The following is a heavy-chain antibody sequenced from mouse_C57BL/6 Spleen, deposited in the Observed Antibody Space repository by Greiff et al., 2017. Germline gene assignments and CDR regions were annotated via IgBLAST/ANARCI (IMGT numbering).Heavy chain of an antibody. D-gene: IGHD1-1*01. CDR3: ARAVNYCANYFDY. V-gene: IGHV1-7*01. Sequence: VQLQQSGAELAKPGASVKLSCKASGYTFTSYWMHWVKQRPGQGLEWIGYINPSSGYTKYNQKFKDKGTLIADKSSSNAYMQLSSLTYEDSAVYYCARAVNYCANYFDYWGQGTTLTVSS. J-gene: IGHJ2*01. CDR2: INPSSGYT. CDR1: GYTFTSYW.